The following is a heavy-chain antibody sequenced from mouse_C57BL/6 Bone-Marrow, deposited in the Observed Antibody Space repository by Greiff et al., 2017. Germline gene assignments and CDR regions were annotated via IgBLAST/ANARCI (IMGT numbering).Heavy chain of an antibody. CDR1: GYTFTSYW. V-gene: IGHV1-50*01. CDR3: ARGPRVRSPWFAY. J-gene: IGHJ3*01. Sequence: QVQLQQPGAELVKPGASVKLSCTASGYTFTSYWMQWVKQRPGQGLEWIGEIDPSDSYTNYTQKFKGKATLTVDTSSSTAYLQLSSLTSEDSAVYYCARGPRVRSPWFAYWGQGTLVTVSA. D-gene: IGHD5-1*01. CDR2: IDPSDSYT.